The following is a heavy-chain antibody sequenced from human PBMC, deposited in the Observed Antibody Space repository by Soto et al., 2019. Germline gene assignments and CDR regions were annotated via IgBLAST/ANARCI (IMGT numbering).Heavy chain of an antibody. Sequence: ASVKVSCKASGYTFTSYGISWVRQAPGQGLEWMGWISAYNGNTNYAQKLQGRVTMTTDTSTSTAYMELRSLRSDDTAVYYCASGYYDFWSGYFTPPDYWGQGTLVTV. D-gene: IGHD3-3*01. J-gene: IGHJ4*02. CDR2: ISAYNGNT. CDR3: ASGYYDFWSGYFTPPDY. CDR1: GYTFTSYG. V-gene: IGHV1-18*01.